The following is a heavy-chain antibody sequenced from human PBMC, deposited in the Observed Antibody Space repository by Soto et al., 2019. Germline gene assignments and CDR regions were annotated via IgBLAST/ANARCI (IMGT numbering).Heavy chain of an antibody. V-gene: IGHV3-23*01. Sequence: EVQLLESGGGLVQPGGSLRLSCAASGFTFSSYAMSWVRQAPGKGLEWVSAISGRGGSTYYADSVKGRFTISRDNSKNALYLQMTSLRAEDTAVYYCAKDRSLSAVHYFDYWGQGTLVTVSS. CDR3: AKDRSLSAVHYFDY. D-gene: IGHD1-26*01. CDR1: GFTFSSYA. CDR2: ISGRGGST. J-gene: IGHJ4*02.